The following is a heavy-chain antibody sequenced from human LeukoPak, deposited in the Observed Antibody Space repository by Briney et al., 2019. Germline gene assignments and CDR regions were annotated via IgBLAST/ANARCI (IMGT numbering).Heavy chain of an antibody. D-gene: IGHD2-2*02. V-gene: IGHV4-59*01. J-gene: IGHJ6*03. Sequence: PSETLSLTCTVSGGSISSYYWSWIRQPPGKGLEWIGYIYXXGSTNYNPSLKSRVTISVDTSKNQFSLKLSSVTAADTAVYYCAXXAVVVPAAISYYYXYMDVWGKGTTVTVSS. CDR2: IYXXGST. CDR1: GGSISSYY. CDR3: AXXAVVVPAAISYYYXYMDV.